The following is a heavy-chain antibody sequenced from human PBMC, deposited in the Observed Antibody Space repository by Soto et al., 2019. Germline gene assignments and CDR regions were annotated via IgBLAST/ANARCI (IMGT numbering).Heavy chain of an antibody. V-gene: IGHV4-59*01. CDR3: ARYSAISSGWFSTFDI. J-gene: IGHJ3*02. CDR2: IYYSGST. Sequence: SETLSLTCTVSGGSISSYYWSWIRQPPGKGLEWIGYIYYSGSTNYNPSLKSRVTISVDTSKNQFSLKLSSVTAADTAVYYCARYSAISSGWFSTFDIWGQGTMVTVSS. D-gene: IGHD6-19*01. CDR1: GGSISSYY.